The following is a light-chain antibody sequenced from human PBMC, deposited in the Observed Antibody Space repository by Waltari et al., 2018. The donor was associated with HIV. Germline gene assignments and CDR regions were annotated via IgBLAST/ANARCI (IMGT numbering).Light chain of an antibody. J-gene: IGLJ2*01. CDR2: DVT. CDR3: SSYAGSAVV. Sequence: QSALTQPPSASGSPGQSVTISCTGTANDVGGYNYVSLYQLHPGKAPKLLIYDVTKRPSGVPDRFSGSKSGNTASLTGSGLQGDDEADYYCSSYAGSAVVFGGGTKLTVL. CDR1: ANDVGGYNY. V-gene: IGLV2-8*01.